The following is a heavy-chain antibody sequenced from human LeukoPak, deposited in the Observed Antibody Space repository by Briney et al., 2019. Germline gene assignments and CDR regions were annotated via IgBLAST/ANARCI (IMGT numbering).Heavy chain of an antibody. CDR1: GFTFSSYA. CDR2: ISGSGGST. CDR3: AKVPNSSGYLDWFDP. D-gene: IGHD3-22*01. Sequence: GGSLRLSCAASGFTFSSYAMSWVRQAPGKGLEGVSAISGSGGSTYYADSVKGRFTISRDNSKNTLYLQMNSLRAEDTAVYYCAKVPNSSGYLDWFDPWGQGTLVTVSS. V-gene: IGHV3-23*01. J-gene: IGHJ5*02.